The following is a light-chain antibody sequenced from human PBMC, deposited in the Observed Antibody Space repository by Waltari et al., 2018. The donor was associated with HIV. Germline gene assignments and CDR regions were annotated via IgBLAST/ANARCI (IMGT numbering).Light chain of an antibody. J-gene: IGLJ3*02. V-gene: IGLV2-14*01. Sequence: QPASVSGSPGQSITISCTGTSSDVGGYNYVSWYQQHPGKAPKVMIYEVSNRPSGVSNRFSGSKSGNTASLTISGLQAEDEADYYCSSYTTTSTWVFGGGTKLTVL. CDR3: SSYTTTSTWV. CDR2: EVS. CDR1: SSDVGGYNY.